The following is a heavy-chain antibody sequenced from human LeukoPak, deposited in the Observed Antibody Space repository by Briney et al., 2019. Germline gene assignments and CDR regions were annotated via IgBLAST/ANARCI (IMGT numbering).Heavy chain of an antibody. J-gene: IGHJ6*03. CDR2: INPNSGGT. V-gene: IGHV1-2*02. D-gene: IGHD5-24*01. Sequence: GASVKVTCKASGYTFTGYYMHWVRQAPGQGLEWMGWINPNSGGTNYAQKFQGRVTMTRDTSISTAYMELSRLRSDDTAVYYCAREGRYRYGYNEYHSYMDIWGKGTTVTVSS. CDR3: AREGRYRYGYNEYHSYMDI. CDR1: GYTFTGYY.